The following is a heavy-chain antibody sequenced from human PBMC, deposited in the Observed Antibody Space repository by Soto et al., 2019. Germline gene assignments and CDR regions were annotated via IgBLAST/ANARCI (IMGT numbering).Heavy chain of an antibody. CDR3: ARSPYSSGYYYAIDY. Sequence: EASVKVSCKASGYTLIMYYIHWMRQAPGQGLEWMGLINLSGGSTTYAQKFQGRVTMTRDTSTSTVYMDLSSLKSEDTAVYYCARSPYSSGYYYAIDYWGQGTQVTVSS. CDR2: INLSGGST. J-gene: IGHJ4*02. CDR1: GYTLIMYY. D-gene: IGHD3-22*01. V-gene: IGHV1-46*01.